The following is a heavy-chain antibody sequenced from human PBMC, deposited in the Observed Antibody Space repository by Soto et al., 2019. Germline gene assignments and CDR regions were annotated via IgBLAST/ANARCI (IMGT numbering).Heavy chain of an antibody. CDR1: GYSISSGYY. V-gene: IGHV4-38-2*02. D-gene: IGHD6-13*01. CDR3: ARDGYNGMDV. Sequence: PSETLSLTCAVSGYSISSGYYWGWIRQPPGKGLEWIGSIYHSGSTYYNPSLKSRVTISVDTSKNQFSLKLSSVTAADTAVYYCARDGYNGMDVWGQGTTVTVS. J-gene: IGHJ6*02. CDR2: IYHSGST.